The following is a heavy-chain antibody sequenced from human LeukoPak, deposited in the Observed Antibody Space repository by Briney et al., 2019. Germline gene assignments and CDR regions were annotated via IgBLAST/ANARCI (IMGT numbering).Heavy chain of an antibody. Sequence: PSETLSLTCTVSGGSISSYYWSWIRQPAGKGLEWIGRIYTSGSTNYNPSLKSRVTMSVDTSKNQFSLKLSSVTAADTAVYYCARVDYDSSSYSDAFDIWGQGTMVTVSS. CDR3: ARVDYDSSSYSDAFDI. CDR2: IYTSGST. V-gene: IGHV4-4*07. J-gene: IGHJ3*02. CDR1: GGSISSYY. D-gene: IGHD3-22*01.